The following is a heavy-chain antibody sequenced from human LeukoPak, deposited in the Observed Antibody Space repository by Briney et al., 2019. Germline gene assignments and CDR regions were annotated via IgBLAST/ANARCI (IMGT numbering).Heavy chain of an antibody. D-gene: IGHD4-23*01. CDR1: GFTFSSYA. CDR3: ARDYGGWTDGMDV. CDR2: ISSSSSYI. V-gene: IGHV3-21*01. Sequence: GGSLRLSCAASGFTFSSYAMSWVRQAPGKGLEWVSSISSSSSYIYYADSVKGRFTISRDNAKNSLYLQMNSLRAEDTAVYYCARDYGGWTDGMDVWGQGTTVTVSS. J-gene: IGHJ6*02.